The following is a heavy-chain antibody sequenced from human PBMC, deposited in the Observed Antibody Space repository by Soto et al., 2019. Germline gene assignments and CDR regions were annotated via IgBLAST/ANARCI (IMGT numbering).Heavy chain of an antibody. CDR3: ASSITIFGVFGAFDI. V-gene: IGHV3-66*01. CDR2: IYSGGST. CDR1: GFTVSSNY. J-gene: IGHJ3*02. Sequence: GGSLRLSCAASGFTVSSNYMSWVRQAPGKGLEWVSVIYSGGSTYYADSVKGRFTISRDNSKNTLYLQMNSLRAEDTAVYYCASSITIFGVFGAFDIWGQGTMVT. D-gene: IGHD3-3*01.